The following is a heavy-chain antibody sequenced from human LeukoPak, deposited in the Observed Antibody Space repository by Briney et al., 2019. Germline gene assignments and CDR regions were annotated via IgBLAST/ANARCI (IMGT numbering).Heavy chain of an antibody. D-gene: IGHD6-13*01. Sequence: GGSLRLSCAASGFTFSNYAMNWVRQAPGKGLEWVSGISGSGGITKLADSEKGRFTISRDDSKNTLYLQMNSLRADDTAMYYCTRDLTGTTWSENDYWGQGTLVTVSS. V-gene: IGHV3-23*01. CDR1: GFTFSNYA. J-gene: IGHJ4*02. CDR3: TRDLTGTTWSENDY. CDR2: ISGSGGIT.